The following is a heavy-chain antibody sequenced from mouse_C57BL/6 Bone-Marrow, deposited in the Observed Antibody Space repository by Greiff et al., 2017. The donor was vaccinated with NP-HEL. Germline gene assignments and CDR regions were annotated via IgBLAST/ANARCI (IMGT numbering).Heavy chain of an antibody. CDR3: ARGGKTYYSHSFYAMDY. CDR2: ISYDGSN. J-gene: IGHJ4*01. CDR1: GYSITSGYY. V-gene: IGHV3-6*01. Sequence: LMESGPGLVKPSQSLSLTCSVTGYSITSGYYWNWIRQFPGNKLEWMGYISYDGSNNYNPSLKNRISITRDTSKNQFFLKLNSVTTEDTATYYCARGGKTYYSHSFYAMDYWGQGTSVTVSS. D-gene: IGHD2-12*01.